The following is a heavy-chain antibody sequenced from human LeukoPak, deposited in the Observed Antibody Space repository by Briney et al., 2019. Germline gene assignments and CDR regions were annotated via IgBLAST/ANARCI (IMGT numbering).Heavy chain of an antibody. Sequence: ASVKVSCKASGGTSSSYAISWVRQAPGQGLEWMGGIIPIFGTANYAQKFQGRVTITTDESTSTAYMELSSLRSEDTAVYYCASAEAYDSSGYYYPFDYWGQGTLVTVSS. V-gene: IGHV1-69*05. D-gene: IGHD3-22*01. CDR2: IIPIFGTA. CDR1: GGTSSSYA. J-gene: IGHJ4*02. CDR3: ASAEAYDSSGYYYPFDY.